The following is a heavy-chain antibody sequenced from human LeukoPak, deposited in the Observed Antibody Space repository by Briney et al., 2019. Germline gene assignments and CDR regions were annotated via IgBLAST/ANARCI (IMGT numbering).Heavy chain of an antibody. D-gene: IGHD5-18*01. J-gene: IGHJ4*02. CDR1: GGSISSYY. CDR3: ARHGYSSLYY. CDR2: IYYSGST. V-gene: IGHV4-59*08. Sequence: SETLSLTCTVSGGSISSYYWSWIRQPPGKGLEWIGYIYYSGSTNYNPSLKSRVTISVDTSRTQFSPKLSSVTAADTAVYYCARHGYSSLYYWGQGTLVTVSS.